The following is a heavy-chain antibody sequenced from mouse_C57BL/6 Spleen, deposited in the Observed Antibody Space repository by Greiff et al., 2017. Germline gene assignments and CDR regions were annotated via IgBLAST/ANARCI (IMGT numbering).Heavy chain of an antibody. CDR3: ARRSTTVVATPMDY. Sequence: QVQLQQPGAELVKPGASVKLSCKASGYPFTSYWMHWVKQRPGRGLEWIGRIDPNSGGTKYNEKFKSKATLTVDKPSSTAYMQLSSLTSEDAAVYYCARRSTTVVATPMDYWGQGTSVTVSS. CDR1: GYPFTSYW. J-gene: IGHJ4*01. CDR2: IDPNSGGT. D-gene: IGHD1-1*01. V-gene: IGHV1-72*01.